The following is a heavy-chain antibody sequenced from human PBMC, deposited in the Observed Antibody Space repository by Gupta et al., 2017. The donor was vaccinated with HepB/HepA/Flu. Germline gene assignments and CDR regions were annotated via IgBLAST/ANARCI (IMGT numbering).Heavy chain of an antibody. CDR1: GFSFRSYW. D-gene: IGHD2-21*01. Sequence: DVQLVESGGGLVQPGGSLRLPCAASGFSFRSYWMYWVRQAPGKGLVWVSRVNNDGGSTTYADSVKGRFTISRDNAKNTLFLEMNSLRAEDTAVYYCVRGAGYYFDFWGQGALVTVSS. CDR2: VNNDGGST. CDR3: VRGAGYYFDF. J-gene: IGHJ4*02. V-gene: IGHV3-74*01.